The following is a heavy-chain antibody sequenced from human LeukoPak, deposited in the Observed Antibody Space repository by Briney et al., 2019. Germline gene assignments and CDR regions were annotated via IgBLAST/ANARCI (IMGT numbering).Heavy chain of an antibody. J-gene: IGHJ5*02. Sequence: ASVKVSCKASGYTFTSYAMNWVRQAPGQGLEWMGWINTNTGNPTYAQGFTGRFVFSLDTSVSTAYLQISSLKAEDTAVYYCARGYSSGWYVAYTWFDPWGQGTLVTVSS. D-gene: IGHD6-19*01. CDR3: ARGYSSGWYVAYTWFDP. CDR2: INTNTGNP. CDR1: GYTFTSYA. V-gene: IGHV7-4-1*02.